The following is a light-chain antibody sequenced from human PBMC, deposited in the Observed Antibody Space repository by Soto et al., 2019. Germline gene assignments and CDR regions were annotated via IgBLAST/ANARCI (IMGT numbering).Light chain of an antibody. CDR2: AAS. V-gene: IGKV1-9*01. CDR1: QGISTY. J-gene: IGKJ1*01. Sequence: DIKSSQSPSFLSASVGDRVTITCRASQGISTYLAWYQQKPGKAPKLLIYAASTLQSGVPLSFSGSGSGTSFTLTISSLQPEDFATYYCQQDINYPWTFGQGTKVDI. CDR3: QQDINYPWT.